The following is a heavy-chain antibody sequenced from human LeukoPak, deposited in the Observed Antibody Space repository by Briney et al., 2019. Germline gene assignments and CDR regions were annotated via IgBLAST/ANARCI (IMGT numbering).Heavy chain of an antibody. D-gene: IGHD3-22*01. CDR2: IYYSGST. Sequence: SETLSLTCTVSGGSISSGGYYWSWIRQHPGKGLEWIGYIYYSGSTYYNPSLKSRVTISVDTSKNQFSLKLSSVTAADTAVYYCARGSSGYYLSRYFDYWGQGTLVTVSS. V-gene: IGHV4-31*03. J-gene: IGHJ4*02. CDR3: ARGSSGYYLSRYFDY. CDR1: GGSISSGGYY.